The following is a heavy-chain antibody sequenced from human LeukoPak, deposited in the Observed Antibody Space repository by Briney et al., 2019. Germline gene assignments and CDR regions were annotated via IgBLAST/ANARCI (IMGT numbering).Heavy chain of an antibody. J-gene: IGHJ6*03. V-gene: IGHV4-34*01. Sequence: SETLSLTCVVDGGSLTGIYWSWVRQPPGKGLEWMGHINCGEPDYNPALNSRVTVSVDSSKNPFCLNLTSVTAADTAVYFCARGRRQLLLGKYYYYTDVWSSGTAVTVSS. CDR1: GGSLTGIY. CDR2: INCGEP. CDR3: ARGRRQLLLGKYYYYTDV. D-gene: IGHD2-2*01.